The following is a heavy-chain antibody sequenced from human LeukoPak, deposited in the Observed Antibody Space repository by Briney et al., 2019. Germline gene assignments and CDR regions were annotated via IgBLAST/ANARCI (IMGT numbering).Heavy chain of an antibody. Sequence: PGGSLRLSCAASGFTFSSYEMNWVRQAPGKGLEWVSYISSSGSTIYYADSVKGRFTISRDNAKNSLYLQMNSLRAEDTAVYYCARERNWFDPWGQGTLVTVSS. CDR2: ISSSGSTI. CDR1: GFTFSSYE. V-gene: IGHV3-48*03. CDR3: ARERNWFDP. J-gene: IGHJ5*02.